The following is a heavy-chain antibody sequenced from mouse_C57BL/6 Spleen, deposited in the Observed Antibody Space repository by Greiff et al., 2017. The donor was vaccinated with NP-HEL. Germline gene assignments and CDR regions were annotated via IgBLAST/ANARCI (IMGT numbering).Heavy chain of an antibody. J-gene: IGHJ4*01. CDR1: GFSLTSYG. CDR2: IWRGGST. Sequence: VQLVESGPGLVQPSQSLSITCTVSGFSLTSYGVHWVRQSPGKGLEWLGVIWRGGSTDYNAAFMSRLSITKDNSKSQVFFKMNSLQADDTAIYYCAKGKAHYYGSSPHAMDYWGQGTSVTVSS. D-gene: IGHD1-1*01. V-gene: IGHV2-5*01. CDR3: AKGKAHYYGSSPHAMDY.